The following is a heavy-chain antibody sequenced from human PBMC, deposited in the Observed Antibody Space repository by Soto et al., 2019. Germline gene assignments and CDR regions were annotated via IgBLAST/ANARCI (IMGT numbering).Heavy chain of an antibody. CDR2: IYYSGST. CDR3: ARVCGGAFDF. D-gene: IGHD2-21*01. Sequence: QVQVQESGPGLVKPSETLSLTCTVSGGSISSYYWSWIRQPPGKGLEWIGYIYYSGSTNYNPSLKSRVTISVDTSKNQFSLKLSSVTAADAAVYYCARVCGGAFDFWGQGTMVTVSS. J-gene: IGHJ3*01. CDR1: GGSISSYY. V-gene: IGHV4-59*01.